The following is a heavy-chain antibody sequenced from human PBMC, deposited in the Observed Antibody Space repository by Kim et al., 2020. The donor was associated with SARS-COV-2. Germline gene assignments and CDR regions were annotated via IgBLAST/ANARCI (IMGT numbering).Heavy chain of an antibody. CDR3: AKDVGGSTGNWFDP. V-gene: IGHV3-23*01. J-gene: IGHJ5*02. Sequence: DTVKGRFTISRENSKNTLYLQMNSLRAEDTAVYYWAKDVGGSTGNWFDPWGQGTLVTVSS. D-gene: IGHD2-15*01.